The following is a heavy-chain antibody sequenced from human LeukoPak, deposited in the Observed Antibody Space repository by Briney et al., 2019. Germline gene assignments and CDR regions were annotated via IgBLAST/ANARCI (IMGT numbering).Heavy chain of an antibody. CDR1: GGSINTYY. V-gene: IGHV4-59*01. CDR3: ARLLSSGRSDY. D-gene: IGHD3-22*01. CDR2: IYSDGST. J-gene: IGHJ4*02. Sequence: PSETLSLTCTVSGGSINTYYWSWIRQPPGKGLEWLGYIYSDGSTNYNPSLKSRLTISVDTSKNQFSLKLSSVIAADTAVYHCARLLSSGRSDYWGQGTLVTVSS.